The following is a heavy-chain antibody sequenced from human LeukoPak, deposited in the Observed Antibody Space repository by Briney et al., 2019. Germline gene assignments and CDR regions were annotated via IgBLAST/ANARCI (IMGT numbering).Heavy chain of an antibody. CDR3: ATQFGSGYSPFDY. Sequence: GGSLRLSCAESGFTFSDYYMSWVREAPGKGLEWVSYISSSSSYTNYADSVKGRFTISRDDAKNSLYLQMNSLRAEDTAVYYCATQFGSGYSPFDYWGQGTLVTVSS. CDR2: ISSSSSYT. D-gene: IGHD3-3*01. CDR1: GFTFSDYY. J-gene: IGHJ4*02. V-gene: IGHV3-11*06.